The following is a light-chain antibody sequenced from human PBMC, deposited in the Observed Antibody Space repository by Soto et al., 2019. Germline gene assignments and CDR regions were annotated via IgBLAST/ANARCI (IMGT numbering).Light chain of an antibody. CDR3: HQYYGDPLT. CDR1: QSLLSSRDNKNY. V-gene: IGKV4-1*01. Sequence: DSVMTQSPDSLPVSLGERATINCKSSQSLLSSRDNKNYFAWYQVKPGQPPKLLISWASTRESGVPDRISGSGSGTDFTLTISSLQAEDVAVYYCHQYYGDPLTFGGGTKVEIK. CDR2: WAS. J-gene: IGKJ4*01.